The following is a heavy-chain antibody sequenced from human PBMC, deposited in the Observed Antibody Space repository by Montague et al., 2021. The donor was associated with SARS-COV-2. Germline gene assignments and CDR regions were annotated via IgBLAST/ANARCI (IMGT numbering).Heavy chain of an antibody. Sequence: TLSLTCTVSGGSISSGGYYWSWIRQHPGKGLEWIGYIYYSGSTYYNPSLKSRVTISVDTSKNQFSLKLSSVTAADTAVYYCARYTPRAVVAGRFGYWGQGILVTVSP. J-gene: IGHJ4*02. CDR3: ARYTPRAVVAGRFGY. CDR1: GGSISSGGYY. D-gene: IGHD6-19*01. V-gene: IGHV4-31*03. CDR2: IYYSGST.